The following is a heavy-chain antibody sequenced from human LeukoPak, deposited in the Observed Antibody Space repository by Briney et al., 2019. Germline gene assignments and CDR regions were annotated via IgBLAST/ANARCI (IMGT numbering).Heavy chain of an antibody. J-gene: IGHJ4*02. V-gene: IGHV4-4*07. CDR2: FYSTWST. CDR3: ARDQYSGSLDY. Sequence: PSETLSLTCTVSGGSISSYYWTWIRQPAGKGLEWIGRFYSTWSTNYNPSLKSRVTMSVDTSKNQFSLKLSSVTAADTAVYYCARDQYSGSLDYWGQGTLVTVSS. D-gene: IGHD1-26*01. CDR1: GGSISSYY.